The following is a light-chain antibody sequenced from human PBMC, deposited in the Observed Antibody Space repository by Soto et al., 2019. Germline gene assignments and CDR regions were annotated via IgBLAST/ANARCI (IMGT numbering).Light chain of an antibody. Sequence: EIVITQSPATLSFSPGERATLSCRASQSVGKYLVWYQQKPGQAPRLLIYDASNRATGIPARFSGSGSGTDFNLNIRSLEPEDFAVYYCQQRGNRPPWTVAQGTKVDSK. J-gene: IGKJ1*01. CDR3: QQRGNRPPWT. CDR2: DAS. V-gene: IGKV3-11*01. CDR1: QSVGKY.